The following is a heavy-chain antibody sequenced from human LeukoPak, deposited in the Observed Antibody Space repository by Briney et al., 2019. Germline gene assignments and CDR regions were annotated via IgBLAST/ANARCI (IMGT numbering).Heavy chain of an antibody. D-gene: IGHD4-17*01. CDR3: TRLSGGDYGGSHFDP. J-gene: IGHJ5*02. V-gene: IGHV3-73*01. CDR1: GFTFSGAA. Sequence: GGSLRLSCAASGFTFSGAAMHWVRQASGKGLEWLGRIKSKANGYATAYAASVNGRFTISRDDSKNTAYLQMNSLKTEDTAVYYCTRLSGGDYGGSHFDPWGQGTLVIVSS. CDR2: IKSKANGYAT.